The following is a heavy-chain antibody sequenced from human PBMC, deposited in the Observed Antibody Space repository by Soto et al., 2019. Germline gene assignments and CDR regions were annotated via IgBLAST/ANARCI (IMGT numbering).Heavy chain of an antibody. D-gene: IGHD2-2*01. V-gene: IGHV1-18*04. CDR1: GYTFTSYG. CDR2: ISTYNGNT. CDR3: ARDYGEVIPADFDY. J-gene: IGHJ4*02. Sequence: QVQLVQSGAEVKKPGASVKVSCKASGYTFTSYGISWVRQAPGQGLEWMGWISTYNGNTNYAQKVQGRVTMTTDTPTSTAYMELRSLRSDDTAMYYWARDYGEVIPADFDYWSQGTLVTVCS.